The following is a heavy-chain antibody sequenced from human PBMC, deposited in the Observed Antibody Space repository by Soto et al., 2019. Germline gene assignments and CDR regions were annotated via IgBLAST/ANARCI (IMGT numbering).Heavy chain of an antibody. CDR2: IYYSGST. Sequence: NPSETLSLTCTVSGGSISSGDYYWSWIRQPPGKGLEWIGYIYYSGSTYYNPSLKSRVTISVDTSKNQFSLKLSSVTAADTAVYYCARESIQLWSPFDYWGQGTLVTVSS. V-gene: IGHV4-30-4*01. CDR1: GGSISSGDYY. CDR3: ARESIQLWSPFDY. D-gene: IGHD5-18*01. J-gene: IGHJ4*02.